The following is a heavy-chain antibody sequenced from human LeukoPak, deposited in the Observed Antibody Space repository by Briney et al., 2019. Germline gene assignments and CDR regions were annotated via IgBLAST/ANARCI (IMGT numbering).Heavy chain of an antibody. CDR2: ISSSGSTK. V-gene: IGHV3-48*03. CDR3: ARAFQELPQLYYYYYMDV. J-gene: IGHJ6*03. Sequence: GGSLRLSCAASGFTFSSYEMNWVRQAPGKGLEGVSYISSSGSTKYYADSVKGRFTISRDNAKNSLYLQTNSLRAEDTAVYYCARAFQELPQLYYYYYMDVWGKGTTVTVSS. CDR1: GFTFSSYE. D-gene: IGHD6-13*01.